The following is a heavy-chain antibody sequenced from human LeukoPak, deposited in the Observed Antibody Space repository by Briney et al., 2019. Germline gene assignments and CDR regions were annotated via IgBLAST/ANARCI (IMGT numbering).Heavy chain of an antibody. CDR3: ARDPGGYYDSSGYGY. Sequence: GGSLRLSCAVSGFTFSSYTMNWVRQAPGKGLEWVSSISSGSSYMYYADSVKGRFTISRDNTKNSLYLQMNSLRAEDTAVYYCARDPGGYYDSSGYGYWGQGTLVTVSS. D-gene: IGHD3-22*01. V-gene: IGHV3-21*01. CDR2: ISSGSSYM. J-gene: IGHJ4*02. CDR1: GFTFSSYT.